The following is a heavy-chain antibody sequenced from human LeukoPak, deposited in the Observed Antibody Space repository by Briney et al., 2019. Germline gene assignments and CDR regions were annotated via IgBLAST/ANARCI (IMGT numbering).Heavy chain of an antibody. V-gene: IGHV4-59*01. Sequence: SETLSLTCTVSGGSISSYYWSWIRQPPGKGLEWIGYIYYSGSTNYNPSLKSRVTISVDTSKNQFSLKLSSVTAADTAVYYCARAVSDYVWGSCRSGYYFDYWGQGTLVTVSS. CDR1: GGSISSYY. D-gene: IGHD3-16*02. CDR2: IYYSGST. J-gene: IGHJ4*02. CDR3: ARAVSDYVWGSCRSGYYFDY.